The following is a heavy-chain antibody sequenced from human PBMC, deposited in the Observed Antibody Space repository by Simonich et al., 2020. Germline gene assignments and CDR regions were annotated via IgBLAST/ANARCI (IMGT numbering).Heavy chain of an antibody. J-gene: IGHJ4*02. Sequence: EVQLLESGGGLVQPGGSLRLSCAASGFTFSSFAMSWVRQAPGGGREWVSAIRGSGGSTYYADSVKGRFTISRDNSKNTLYLQMNSLRAEDTAVYYCAKRSGVSITGTFDYWGQGTLVTVSS. D-gene: IGHD1-7*01. CDR1: GFTFSSFA. V-gene: IGHV3-23*01. CDR2: IRGSGGST. CDR3: AKRSGVSITGTFDY.